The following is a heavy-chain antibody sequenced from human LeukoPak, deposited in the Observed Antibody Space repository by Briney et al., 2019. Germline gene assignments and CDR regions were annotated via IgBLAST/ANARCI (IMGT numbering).Heavy chain of an antibody. V-gene: IGHV4-34*01. CDR3: VRVGYSYVINDWSRTGLGVYPTKCYYHMDV. J-gene: IGHJ6*03. D-gene: IGHD5-18*01. Sequence: SETLSLTCTVYGWSFSGYYWSWIRQPPGKGLEWIGEINHSGITNYNPSLKSRITISGDTSTNQLSLKLSSVTAADQAVYFCVRVGYSYVINDWSRTGLGVYPTKCYYHMDVWGKGTTVTVSS. CDR1: GWSFSGYY. CDR2: INHSGIT.